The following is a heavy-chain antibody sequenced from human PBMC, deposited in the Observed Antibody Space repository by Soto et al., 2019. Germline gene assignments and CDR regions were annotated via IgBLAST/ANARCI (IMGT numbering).Heavy chain of an antibody. V-gene: IGHV1-18*01. CDR3: ARETRLAAAGTTHLLYYYYGMDV. D-gene: IGHD6-13*01. Sequence: ASVKVSCKASGYTFTSYGISWVRQAPGQGLEWMGWISAYNGNTNYAQKLQGRVTMTTDTSTSTAYMELRSLRSDDTAVYYCARETRLAAAGTTHLLYYYYGMDVWGQGTTVTV. CDR1: GYTFTSYG. CDR2: ISAYNGNT. J-gene: IGHJ6*02.